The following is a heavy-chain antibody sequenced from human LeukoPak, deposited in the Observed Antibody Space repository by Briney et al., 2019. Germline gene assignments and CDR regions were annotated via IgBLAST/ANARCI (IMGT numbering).Heavy chain of an antibody. CDR2: MNPNSGNT. CDR3: TRRAEGSGRQQAY. D-gene: IGHD6-13*01. Sequence: ASVKVSCKAAGYPFNNYGIAWVRQATGQGLEWMGWMNPNSGNTGYAQKFQGRVTMTRNTSISTAYMEVSGLRSEDTAVYYCTRRAEGSGRQQAYWGQGTLVTVSS. J-gene: IGHJ4*02. CDR1: GYPFNNYG. V-gene: IGHV1-8*02.